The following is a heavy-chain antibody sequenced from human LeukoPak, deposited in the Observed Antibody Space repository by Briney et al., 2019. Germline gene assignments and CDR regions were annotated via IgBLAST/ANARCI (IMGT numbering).Heavy chain of an antibody. CDR2: IKQDGSEK. CDR1: GFTFSSYG. Sequence: PGGSLRLSCAASGFTFSSYGMHWVRQAPGKGLEWVANIKQDGSEKYYVDSVKGRFTISRDNAKNSLYLQMNSLRAEDTAVYYCATDAYIAAAGTFYFDYWGQGTLVTVSS. J-gene: IGHJ4*02. D-gene: IGHD6-13*01. V-gene: IGHV3-7*01. CDR3: ATDAYIAAAGTFYFDY.